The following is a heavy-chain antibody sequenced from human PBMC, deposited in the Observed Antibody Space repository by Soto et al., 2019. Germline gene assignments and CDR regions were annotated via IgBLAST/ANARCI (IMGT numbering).Heavy chain of an antibody. CDR3: AGAGSTWRYFFDY. D-gene: IGHD6-13*01. V-gene: IGHV4-59*01. CDR1: GGSISSYY. J-gene: IGHJ4*02. CDR2: VYYSGTT. Sequence: QVQLQESGPGLVKPSETLSLTCTVSGGSISSYYWTWIRQPPGKGLEWVGYVYYSGTTYYNPSLQSRVTISVDTSKNQFYLKVKSVTAADTAIYYCAGAGSTWRYFFDYWGQGSLGTVSS.